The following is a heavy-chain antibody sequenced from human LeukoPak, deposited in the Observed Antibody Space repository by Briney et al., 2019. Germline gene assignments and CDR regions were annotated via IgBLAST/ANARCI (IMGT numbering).Heavy chain of an antibody. J-gene: IGHJ3*02. CDR3: AFYYDGSGYYPLAGFDI. D-gene: IGHD3-22*01. Sequence: GESLKISCKGSGYSVTSYWIGWVRQMPGKGLEWVGIIYPGDCDTRYSPSFHGQVTISADKSISTAYLQWSSLKASENDMYYCAFYYDGSGYYPLAGFDIWGQGTMVTVSS. CDR2: IYPGDCDT. V-gene: IGHV5-51*01. CDR1: GYSVTSYW.